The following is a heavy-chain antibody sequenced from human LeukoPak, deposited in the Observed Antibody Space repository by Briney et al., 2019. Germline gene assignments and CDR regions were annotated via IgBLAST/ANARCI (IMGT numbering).Heavy chain of an antibody. CDR3: ARGWATIPD. CDR2: IDPDGVDK. CDR1: GFTFSSYG. J-gene: IGHJ4*02. D-gene: IGHD5-24*01. V-gene: IGHV3-7*01. Sequence: GGSLRLSCAASGFTFSSYGMHWVRQAPGKGLEWVAHIDPDGVDKNYVGSVKDRFIISRDNTKNSLFLQMNSLRDDDTALYYCARGWATIPDWGQGSLVIVSS.